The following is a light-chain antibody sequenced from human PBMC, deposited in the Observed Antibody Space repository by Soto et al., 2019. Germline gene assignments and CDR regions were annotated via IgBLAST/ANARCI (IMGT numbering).Light chain of an antibody. CDR1: SGDVGAYDR. Sequence: QSALTQPRSVSGSPGQSVTISCTGTSGDVGAYDRVSWYQHHPTKAPKLIIYDVTNRPSGVPYRFSGSKSGSTASLTISGLQAEDEADYYCSSYAVNKKLLFGGGTKVTVL. V-gene: IGLV2-11*01. CDR2: DVT. CDR3: SSYAVNKKLL. J-gene: IGLJ2*01.